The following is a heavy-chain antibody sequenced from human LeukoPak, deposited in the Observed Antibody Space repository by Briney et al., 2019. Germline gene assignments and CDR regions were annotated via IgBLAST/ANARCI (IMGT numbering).Heavy chain of an antibody. CDR1: GINVSSNY. CDR3: VTSTGQQFIPYDY. CDR2: IYGGDAA. D-gene: IGHD6-13*01. V-gene: IGHV3-66*02. Sequence: PGGSLRLSCAASGINVSSNYMTWIRQAPGKGLEWVSLIYGGDAAYYAESVRGRFMISRDNLKNTSFLQMNSLRVEDTAVYYCVTSTGQQFIPYDYWGRGTHVTVSS. J-gene: IGHJ4*02.